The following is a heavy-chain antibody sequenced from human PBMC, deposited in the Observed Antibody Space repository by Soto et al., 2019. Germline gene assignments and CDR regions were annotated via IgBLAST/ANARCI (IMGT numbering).Heavy chain of an antibody. Sequence: QLQLQESGSGLVKPSQTLSLTCAVSGGSISSGGYSWSWIRQPPGKGLEWIGYIYHSGSTYYNPSLKSRVTISVDRSKHQFSLKLSSVTAADTAVYYCARALLPGWFRELSLAWFDPWGQGTLVTVSS. CDR2: IYHSGST. V-gene: IGHV4-30-2*01. D-gene: IGHD3-10*01. CDR1: GGSISSGGYS. J-gene: IGHJ5*02. CDR3: ARALLPGWFRELSLAWFDP.